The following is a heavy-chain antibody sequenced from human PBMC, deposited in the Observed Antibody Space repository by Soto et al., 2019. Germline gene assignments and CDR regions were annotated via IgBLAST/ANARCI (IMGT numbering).Heavy chain of an antibody. CDR3: ARDFGTDHRYFDWLRYYYGMDV. V-gene: IGHV1-18*04. D-gene: IGHD3-9*01. J-gene: IGHJ6*02. CDR1: GYTFTSYG. Sequence: GASVKVSCKASGYTFTSYGISWVRQAPGQGLEWMGWISAYNGNTNYAQKLQGRVTMTTDTSTSTAYMELRSLRSDDTAVYYCARDFGTDHRYFDWLRYYYGMDVWGQGTKVTVYS. CDR2: ISAYNGNT.